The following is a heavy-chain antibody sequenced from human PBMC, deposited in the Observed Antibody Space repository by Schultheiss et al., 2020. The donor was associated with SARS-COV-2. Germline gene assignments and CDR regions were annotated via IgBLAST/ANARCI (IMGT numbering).Heavy chain of an antibody. CDR2: INAGNGNT. J-gene: IGHJ4*02. V-gene: IGHV1-3*01. CDR1: GYTFTSYA. CDR3: ARGRVQLWLLAN. D-gene: IGHD5-18*01. Sequence: ASVKVSCKASGYTFTSYAMHWVRQAPGQRLEWMGWINAGNGNTKYSQKFQGRVTITRDTSASTAYMELRSLRSDDTAVYYCARGRVQLWLLANWGQGTLVTVSS.